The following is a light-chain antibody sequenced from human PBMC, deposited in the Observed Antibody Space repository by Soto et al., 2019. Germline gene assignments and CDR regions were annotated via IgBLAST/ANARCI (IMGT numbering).Light chain of an antibody. V-gene: IGLV1-47*01. CDR3: AAWDDGLNGRV. J-gene: IGLJ3*02. CDR1: SSNIGINY. Sequence: QSALTQPPSASGTPGQRVTISCSGSSSNIGINYVYWYQQLPGTVPKFLIYRSNQRPSGVPDRFSGSKSGTSASLAISGLRSEDEADYYCAAWDDGLNGRVFGGGTKLTVL. CDR2: RSN.